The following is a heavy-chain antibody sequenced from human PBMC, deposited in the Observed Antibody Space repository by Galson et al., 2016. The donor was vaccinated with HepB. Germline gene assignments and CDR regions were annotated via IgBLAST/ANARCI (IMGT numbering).Heavy chain of an antibody. D-gene: IGHD5-18*01. CDR2: ISWHSGNI. Sequence: SLRLSCAAAGFKFEDYAMHWVRQAPGKGLEWVAGISWHSGNIGYADSVRGRLTISRDNSKNALYLQMNNLRAEDTAVYCYARKTDTAAPGDYWGQGTLVTVSS. CDR1: GFKFEDYA. CDR3: ARKTDTAAPGDY. J-gene: IGHJ4*02. V-gene: IGHV3-9*01.